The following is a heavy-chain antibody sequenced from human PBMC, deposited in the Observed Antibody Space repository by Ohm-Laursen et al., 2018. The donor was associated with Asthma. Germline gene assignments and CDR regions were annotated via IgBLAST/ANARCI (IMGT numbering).Heavy chain of an antibody. V-gene: IGHV1-18*01. J-gene: IGHJ4*02. Sequence: SVKVSCKSSGYTFSNYGISWVRQAPGQGLEWMGWIGAYNGDTNYAQRLQGRITLTTDTFTSTAYMELRSLRSDDTAVYYCTRDIGYGDDTFDYWGQGTLVTVSS. CDR2: IGAYNGDT. D-gene: IGHD4-17*01. CDR1: GYTFSNYG. CDR3: TRDIGYGDDTFDY.